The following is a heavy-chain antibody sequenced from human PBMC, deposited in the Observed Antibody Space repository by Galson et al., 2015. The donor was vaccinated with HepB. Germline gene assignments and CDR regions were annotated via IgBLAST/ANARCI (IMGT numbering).Heavy chain of an antibody. J-gene: IGHJ4*02. D-gene: IGHD2-2*01. CDR1: GFIFSGSA. CDR3: IRLGVLSGYSSR. Sequence: SLRLSCAASGFIFSGSAIDWVRQASGKGPEWVGRISSKANYSAPLYVPSLKGRFTIARDDSTNMAYLHMRSLNTEDTAVYYCIRLGVLSGYSSRWGQGTLVTVSS. CDR2: ISSKANYSAP. V-gene: IGHV3-73*01.